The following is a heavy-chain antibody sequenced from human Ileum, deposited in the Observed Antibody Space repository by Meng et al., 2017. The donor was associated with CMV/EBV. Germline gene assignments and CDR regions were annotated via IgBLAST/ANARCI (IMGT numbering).Heavy chain of an antibody. CDR1: GFTFSSYS. Sequence: GESLKISRAASGFTFSSYSMNWVRQAPGKGLEWVSYISSSSSTIYYADSVKGRFTISRDNAKNSLYLQMNSLRAEDTAVYYCARGSVAGRGAFDYWGQGTLVTVSS. CDR2: ISSSSSTI. V-gene: IGHV3-48*04. J-gene: IGHJ4*02. D-gene: IGHD6-19*01. CDR3: ARGSVAGRGAFDY.